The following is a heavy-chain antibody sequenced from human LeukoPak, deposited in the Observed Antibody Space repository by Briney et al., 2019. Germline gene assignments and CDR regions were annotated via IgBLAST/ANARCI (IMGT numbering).Heavy chain of an antibody. CDR1: GFTFSSYA. CDR2: ISYDGSNK. J-gene: IGHJ4*02. CDR3: ARRSGVAVAGAFDY. D-gene: IGHD6-19*01. Sequence: GGSLRLSCAASGFTFSSYAMHWVRQAPGKGLEWVAVISYDGSNKYYADSVKGRFTISRDNSKNTLYLQMNSLRAEDTAVYFCARRSGVAVAGAFDYWGQGTLVTVSS. V-gene: IGHV3-30*04.